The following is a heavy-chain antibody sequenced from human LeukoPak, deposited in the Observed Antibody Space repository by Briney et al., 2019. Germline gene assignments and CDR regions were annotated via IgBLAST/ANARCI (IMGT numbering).Heavy chain of an antibody. D-gene: IGHD3-10*01. Sequence: PGGSLRLSCAASGFTFDDYAMHWVRQAPGKGLEWVSGISWNSGSIGYADSVKGRFTISRDNAKNSLYLQMNSLRAEDTALYYCAEDMGSGSYRGLDYWGQGTLVTVSS. V-gene: IGHV3-9*01. J-gene: IGHJ4*02. CDR1: GFTFDDYA. CDR2: ISWNSGSI. CDR3: AEDMGSGSYRGLDY.